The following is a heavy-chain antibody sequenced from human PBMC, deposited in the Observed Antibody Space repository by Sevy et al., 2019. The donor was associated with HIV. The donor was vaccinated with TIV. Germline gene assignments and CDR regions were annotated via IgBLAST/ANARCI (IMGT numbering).Heavy chain of an antibody. CDR2: FSFGCGRI. Sequence: GGSLRLSCEASGFTFSKYSMSWVRQAPGKGLEWVSAFSFGCGRINYADSVKGRFTISRDDSKNTLYLQMNSLRAEDTAVYYCAREGCTKPHDYWGQGTLVTVSS. V-gene: IGHV3-23*01. D-gene: IGHD2-8*01. CDR1: GFTFSKYS. J-gene: IGHJ4*02. CDR3: AREGCTKPHDY.